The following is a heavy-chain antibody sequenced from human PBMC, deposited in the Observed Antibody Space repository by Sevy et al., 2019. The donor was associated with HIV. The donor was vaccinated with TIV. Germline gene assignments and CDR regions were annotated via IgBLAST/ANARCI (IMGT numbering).Heavy chain of an antibody. CDR2: INSDGSST. Sequence: GGSLTLSCAASGFTFSSYWMHWVRHAPGKGLVWVSRINSDGSSTSYADSVKGRFTISRDNAKNTLYLQMNSLRAEDTAVYYCARAPKYDFWSGYDPGLDGYWGQGTLVTVSS. V-gene: IGHV3-74*01. CDR3: ARAPKYDFWSGYDPGLDGY. D-gene: IGHD3-3*01. J-gene: IGHJ4*02. CDR1: GFTFSSYW.